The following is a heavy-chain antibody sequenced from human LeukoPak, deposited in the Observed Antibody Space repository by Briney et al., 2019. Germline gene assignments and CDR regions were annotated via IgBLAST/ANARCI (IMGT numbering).Heavy chain of an antibody. CDR3: ASNYRGSSWDY. J-gene: IGHJ4*02. D-gene: IGHD6-13*01. CDR2: INEDGSEK. CDR1: GFTFGNYW. V-gene: IGHV3-7*01. Sequence: GGSLRLSCAVSGFTFGNYWMSWVHQAPGKGLEWLANINEDGSEKYYVDSVGGRFTISRDNAKNSLYLQMNNLRADDTAVYYCASNYRGSSWDYWGQGTLVTVSS.